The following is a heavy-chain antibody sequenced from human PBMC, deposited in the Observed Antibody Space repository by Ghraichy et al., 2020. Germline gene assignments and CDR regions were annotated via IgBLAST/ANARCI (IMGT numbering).Heavy chain of an antibody. CDR2: IKQDGSEK. CDR1: GFTFSSYW. D-gene: IGHD1-26*01. Sequence: LTCAASGFTFSSYWMSWVRQAPGKGLEWVANIKQDGSEKYYVDSVKGRFTISRDNAKNSLYLQMNSLRAEDTAVYYCASVERKRDSGSYYGYYFDYWGQGTLVTVSS. V-gene: IGHV3-7*03. J-gene: IGHJ4*02. CDR3: ASVERKRDSGSYYGYYFDY.